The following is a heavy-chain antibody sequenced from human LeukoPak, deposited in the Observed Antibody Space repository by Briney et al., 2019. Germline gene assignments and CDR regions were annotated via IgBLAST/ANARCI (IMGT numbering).Heavy chain of an antibody. Sequence: GGSLRLSCAASGFTFSSYWMTWVRQAPGKGLEWVANIKTDGSVKYYADSVKGRFTISRDNAKNSLSLQMNSLRAEERAVYYCVRRDDSGSYFYWGQGTLVTVSS. D-gene: IGHD3-10*01. CDR3: VRRDDSGSYFY. J-gene: IGHJ4*02. CDR1: GFTFSSYW. V-gene: IGHV3-7*01. CDR2: IKTDGSVK.